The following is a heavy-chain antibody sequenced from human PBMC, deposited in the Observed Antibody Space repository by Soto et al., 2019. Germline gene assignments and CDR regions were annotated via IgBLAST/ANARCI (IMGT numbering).Heavy chain of an antibody. CDR2: INHSGST. CDR1: GGSFSGYY. D-gene: IGHD1-7*01. V-gene: IGHV4-34*01. Sequence: PSETLSLTCAVYGGSFSGYYWSWIRQPPGKGLEWIGEINHSGSTNYNPSLKSRVTISVDTSKNQFSLKLSSVTAADTAVYYCARLTYELRPRASEFDYWGQGTLVTVSS. J-gene: IGHJ4*02. CDR3: ARLTYELRPRASEFDY.